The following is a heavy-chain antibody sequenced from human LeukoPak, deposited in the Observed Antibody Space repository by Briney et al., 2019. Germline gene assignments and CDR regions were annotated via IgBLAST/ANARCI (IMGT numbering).Heavy chain of an antibody. CDR3: ARVPGGGYMDV. V-gene: IGHV3-21*01. CDR2: ISSSSSYI. J-gene: IGHJ6*03. CDR1: GFTFSSYS. Sequence: GGSLRLSCAASGFTFSSYSMNWVRQAPGKGLEWVSSISSSSSYIYYADSVKGRFTISRDNAKNSLYLQMNSLRAEDTAVYYCARVPGGGYMDVWGKGTTVTVSS. D-gene: IGHD3-10*01.